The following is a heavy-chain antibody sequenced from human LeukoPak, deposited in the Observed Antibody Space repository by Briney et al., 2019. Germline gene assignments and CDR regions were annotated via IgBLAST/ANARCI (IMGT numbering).Heavy chain of an antibody. D-gene: IGHD2-2*01. CDR2: ISSSSSYI. J-gene: IGHJ4*02. CDR3: AREYAPYCSSTSCCIGGFY. CDR1: GFTFSGSA. V-gene: IGHV3-21*01. Sequence: GGSLRLSCAASGFTFSGSAMHWVRQAPGKGLEWVSSISSSSSYIYYADSVKGRFTISRDNAKNSLYLQMNSLRAEDTAVYYCAREYAPYCSSTSCCIGGFYWGQGTLVTVSS.